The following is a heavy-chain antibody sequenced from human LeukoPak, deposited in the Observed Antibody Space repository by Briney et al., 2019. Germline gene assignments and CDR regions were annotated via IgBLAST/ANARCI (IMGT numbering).Heavy chain of an antibody. CDR2: MNHSGST. V-gene: IGHV4-34*01. CDR1: GGSFSGYY. D-gene: IGHD3-3*01. CDR3: ASAYYDFWSGYYGPADY. Sequence: SETLSLTCAVYGGSFSGYYWSWIRQPPGKGLEWIGEMNHSGSTNYNPSLKSRVTISVDTSKNQFSLKLCSVTAADTAVYYCASAYYDFWSGYYGPADYWGQGTLVTVSS. J-gene: IGHJ4*02.